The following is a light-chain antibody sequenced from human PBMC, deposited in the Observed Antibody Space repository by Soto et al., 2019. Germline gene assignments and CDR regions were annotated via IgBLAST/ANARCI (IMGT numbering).Light chain of an antibody. J-gene: IGLJ2*01. CDR1: VSDVGGYNY. CDR2: GVT. CDR3: CSYAGSYTLI. V-gene: IGLV2-14*01. Sequence: QSALTQPASVSGSPGQSITISCTGTVSDVGGYNYVSWYQQHPGKAPQLMIYGVTNRPSGVSTRFSGSKSGNAASLTISGLQAEDEADYYCCSYAGSYTLIFGGGTKLTVL.